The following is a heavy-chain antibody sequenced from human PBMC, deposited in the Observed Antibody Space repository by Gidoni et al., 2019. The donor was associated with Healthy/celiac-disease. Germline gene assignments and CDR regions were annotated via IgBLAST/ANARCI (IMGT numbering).Heavy chain of an antibody. CDR1: GFPFSSYG. D-gene: IGHD3-22*01. Sequence: QVQLVESGGGVVQPGRSLRLSCAASGFPFSSYGLHWVRQAPGKGLEWVAVIWYDGSNKYYADSVKGRFTISRDNSKNTLYLQMNSLRAEDTAVYYCARDRYYYDSSGFPLWGYFDLWGRGTLVTVSS. CDR3: ARDRYYYDSSGFPLWGYFDL. CDR2: IWYDGSNK. J-gene: IGHJ2*01. V-gene: IGHV3-33*01.